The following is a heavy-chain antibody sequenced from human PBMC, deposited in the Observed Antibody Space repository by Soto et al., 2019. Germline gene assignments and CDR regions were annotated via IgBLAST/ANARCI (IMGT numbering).Heavy chain of an antibody. CDR1: GGSISSGDYY. Sequence: PSETLSLTCTVSGGSISSGDYYWSWIRQPPGKGLEWIGNIYYSGSTYYNPSIKSRVTISVDTSKNQFSLKLSSGTAADTAVYFWGGLDRYYYSSAGGGFDYWGQGTLVTVSS. CDR2: IYYSGST. CDR3: GGLDRYYYSSAGGGFDY. V-gene: IGHV4-30-4*01. J-gene: IGHJ4*02. D-gene: IGHD3-22*01.